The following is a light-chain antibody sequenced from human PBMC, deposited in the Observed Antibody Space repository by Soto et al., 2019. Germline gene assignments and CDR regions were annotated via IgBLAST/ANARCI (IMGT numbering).Light chain of an antibody. V-gene: IGKV3-20*01. CDR1: QSVSSSY. J-gene: IGKJ3*01. CDR3: QQYGSSPFT. CDR2: GAS. Sequence: EIVLTQSRGTLSLSPGERATLSCRASQSVSSSYLAWYQQKPGQAPRLLIYGASSRATGIPDRFSGSGSGTDFTLTISRLEPEDFAVYYCQQYGSSPFTFGPGTKADIK.